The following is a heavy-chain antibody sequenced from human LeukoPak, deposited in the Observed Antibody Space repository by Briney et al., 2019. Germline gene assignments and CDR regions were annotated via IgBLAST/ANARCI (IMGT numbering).Heavy chain of an antibody. J-gene: IGHJ4*02. CDR3: ATAAGYSSSSGEY. CDR2: ISSNGGST. Sequence: PGGSLRLSCAASGFTFSTYAMHWVRQAPGKGLEYVSAISSNGGSTYYANSVMGRFTISRDNSKNTLYLQMGSLRAEDVAVYYCATAAGYSSSSGEYWGQGTLVTFSS. CDR1: GFTFSTYA. V-gene: IGHV3-64*01. D-gene: IGHD6-6*01.